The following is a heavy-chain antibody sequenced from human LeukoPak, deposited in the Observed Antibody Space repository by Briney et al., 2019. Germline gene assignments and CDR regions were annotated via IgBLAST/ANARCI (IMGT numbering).Heavy chain of an antibody. CDR2: INPNSGGT. J-gene: IGHJ4*02. Sequence: ASVTLSCKGSVYTFTGYYMHWLRLAPGLRLEWPGWINPNSGGTNYAQKFQGRVTMTRDTSISTAYMELSRLRSDDTAVYYCARDLRIPRLAVAGGYWGQGTLVTVSS. CDR1: VYTFTGYY. D-gene: IGHD6-19*01. CDR3: ARDLRIPRLAVAGGY. V-gene: IGHV1-2*02.